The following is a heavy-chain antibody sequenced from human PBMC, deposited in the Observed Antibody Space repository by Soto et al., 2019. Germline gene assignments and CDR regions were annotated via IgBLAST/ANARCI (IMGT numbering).Heavy chain of an antibody. CDR3: ARADTAMVTDNPYYYGMDV. Sequence: PSETLSLTCTVSGGSISSYYWSWIRQPPGKGLEWIGYIYYSGSTNYNPSLKSRVTISVDTSKNQFSLKLGSVTAADTAVYYCARADTAMVTDNPYYYGMDVWGQGTTVTVSS. D-gene: IGHD5-18*01. V-gene: IGHV4-59*01. CDR1: GGSISSYY. J-gene: IGHJ6*02. CDR2: IYYSGST.